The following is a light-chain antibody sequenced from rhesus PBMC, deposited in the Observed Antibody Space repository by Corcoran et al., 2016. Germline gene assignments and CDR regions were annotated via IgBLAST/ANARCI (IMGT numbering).Light chain of an antibody. CDR2: KES. Sequence: DIVLTQSPASLAVSPGQRATISCRVSESVNSFGTNLIHWFQQKPGQPPNVLIYKESHKATGVPARFSGRGSGTDFTLTINPVRADDSADYYCLQSKNFPRTFGQGTKVEIK. CDR3: LQSKNFPRT. V-gene: IGKV7-13*01. J-gene: IGKJ1*01. CDR1: ESVNSFGTNL.